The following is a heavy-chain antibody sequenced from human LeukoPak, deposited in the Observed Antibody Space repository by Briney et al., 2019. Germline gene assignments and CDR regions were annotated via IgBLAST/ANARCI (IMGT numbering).Heavy chain of an antibody. V-gene: IGHV4-30-4*01. CDR1: GGSISSGDYY. Sequence: TPSQTLSLTCTVSGGSISSGDYYWSWIRQPPGKGLEWIGYIYYSGRTNYSPSLKSRVTISVDMSKNQFSLKLNSVTAADTAMYYCARLVTSVVSDVYYFDFWGQGTLVTVSS. D-gene: IGHD4-23*01. CDR2: IYYSGRT. J-gene: IGHJ4*02. CDR3: ARLVTSVVSDVYYFDF.